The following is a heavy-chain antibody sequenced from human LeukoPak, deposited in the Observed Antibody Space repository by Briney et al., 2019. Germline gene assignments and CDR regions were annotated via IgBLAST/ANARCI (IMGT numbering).Heavy chain of an antibody. V-gene: IGHV3-11*05. Sequence: GGSLRLSRAASGFMFSDYYMSWIRQVPGKGLEWVSYISGTSSFTNYAASVKGRFTISRDNAKNSLFLQMNSLRAEDTAVYYCARDLGISAYWGQGALVTVSS. CDR1: GFMFSDYY. CDR3: ARDLGISAY. J-gene: IGHJ4*02. CDR2: ISGTSSFT. D-gene: IGHD1-14*01.